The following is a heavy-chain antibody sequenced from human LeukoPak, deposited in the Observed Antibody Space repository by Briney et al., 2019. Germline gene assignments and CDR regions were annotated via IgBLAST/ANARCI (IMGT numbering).Heavy chain of an antibody. D-gene: IGHD3-10*01. CDR1: GYTFNEYY. J-gene: IGHJ4*02. CDR3: ARGNNYGSGSLFYG. V-gene: IGHV1-2*02. CDR2: IDPNTGGT. Sequence: GASVKVSCKTSGYTFNEYYIYWVRQAPGQELEWMGWIDPNTGGTNYAQNFQGRVTMTRDTSTTTVYMELSRLKSDDTAAYYCARGNNYGSGSLFYGWGQGTLVTVSS.